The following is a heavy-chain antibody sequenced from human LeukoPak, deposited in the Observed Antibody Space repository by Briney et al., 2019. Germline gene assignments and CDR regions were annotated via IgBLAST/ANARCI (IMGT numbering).Heavy chain of an antibody. D-gene: IGHD6-13*01. CDR1: GYTFTGYY. V-gene: IGHV1-2*04. CDR3: VRDRGSSSWFPFDY. CDR2: INPNSGGT. J-gene: IGHJ4*02. Sequence: ASVKVSCKASGYTFTGYYMHWVRQAPGQGLEWMGWINPNSGGTNYAQKFQGWVTMTRDTSISTAYMELSRLRSDDTAVYYCVRDRGSSSWFPFDYWGQGTLVTVSS.